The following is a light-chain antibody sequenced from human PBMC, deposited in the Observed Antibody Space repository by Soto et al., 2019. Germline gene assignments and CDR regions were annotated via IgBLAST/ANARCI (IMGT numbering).Light chain of an antibody. CDR2: EAS. J-gene: IGKJ2*01. V-gene: IGKV3-11*01. CDR1: QSVSSY. CDR3: QQRSKWTGT. Sequence: EIVLTQSPGTLSLSPGERATLSCRASQSVSSYLAWYQQRPGQAPRLLIYEASNRDTGILARFSGSGAGTDCTRTISSLEPEDVAVDYCQQRSKWTGTFGQGTKVDIK.